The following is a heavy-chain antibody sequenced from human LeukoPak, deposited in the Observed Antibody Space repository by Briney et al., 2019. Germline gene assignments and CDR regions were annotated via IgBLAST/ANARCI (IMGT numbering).Heavy chain of an antibody. CDR2: ISAYNGNT. V-gene: IGHV1-18*01. J-gene: IGHJ6*02. D-gene: IGHD3-22*01. Sequence: GASVKVSCKASGYTFTSYGISWVRQAPGQGLEWMGWISAYNGNTNYAQKLLGRVTMTTDTSTSTAYMELRSLRSDDTAVYYCARARDPYYDSSGYWSYYYGMDVWGQGTTVTVSS. CDR1: GYTFTSYG. CDR3: ARARDPYYDSSGYWSYYYGMDV.